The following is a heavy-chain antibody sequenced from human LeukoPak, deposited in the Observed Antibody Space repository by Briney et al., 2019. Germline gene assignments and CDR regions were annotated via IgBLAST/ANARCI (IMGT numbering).Heavy chain of an antibody. CDR3: ARWGYSGYDLSLSWFDP. CDR1: GGSISSGSYY. Sequence: SQTLSLTCTVSGGSISSGSYYWSWIRQPAGKGLEGIGRIYTSGSTNYNPSLKSRVTISVDTSKNQFSLKLSSVTAADTAVYYCARWGYSGYDLSLSWFDPWGQGTLVTVSS. V-gene: IGHV4-61*02. J-gene: IGHJ5*02. D-gene: IGHD5-12*01. CDR2: IYTSGST.